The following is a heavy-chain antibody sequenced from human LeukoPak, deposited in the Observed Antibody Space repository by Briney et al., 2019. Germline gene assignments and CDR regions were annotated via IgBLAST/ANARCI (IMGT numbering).Heavy chain of an antibody. V-gene: IGHV4-59*08. D-gene: IGHD3-9*01. CDR1: GGSISSYY. CDR2: IYYSGST. CDR3: ATRSIYYYYGMDV. J-gene: IGHJ6*02. Sequence: PSETPSLTCTVSGGSISSYYWSWIRQPPGKGLEWIGYIYYSGSTNYNPSLKSRVTISVDTSKNQFSLKLSSVTAADTAVYYCATRSIYYYYGMDVWGQGTTVTVSS.